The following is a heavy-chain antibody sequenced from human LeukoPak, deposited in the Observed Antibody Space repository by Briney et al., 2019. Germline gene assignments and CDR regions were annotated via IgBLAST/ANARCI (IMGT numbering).Heavy chain of an antibody. CDR3: ATVGFNTVYYDRPGGAFDI. J-gene: IGHJ3*02. D-gene: IGHD3-22*01. V-gene: IGHV1-69-2*01. Sequence: VKVSCKASGYTFTDYYMHWVQQVPGKGLEWMGRVDPEDGETIYAEKFQGRVTITADTSTETAYMELSSLRSEDTAVYYCATVGFNTVYYDRPGGAFDIWGQGTMVTVSS. CDR2: VDPEDGET. CDR1: GYTFTDYY.